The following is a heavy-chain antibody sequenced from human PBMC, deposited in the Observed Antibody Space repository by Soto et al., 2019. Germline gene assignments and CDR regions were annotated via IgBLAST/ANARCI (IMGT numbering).Heavy chain of an antibody. Sequence: GESLKISCAASGFTFSDYYMSWIRQAPGKGLEWVSYISSSGSTIYYADSVKGRFTISRDNAKNSLYLQMNSLRAEDTAVYYCARAAVYARFDYWGQGTLVTVSS. D-gene: IGHD2-8*01. CDR1: GFTFSDYY. CDR2: ISSSGSTI. CDR3: ARAAVYARFDY. V-gene: IGHV3-11*01. J-gene: IGHJ4*02.